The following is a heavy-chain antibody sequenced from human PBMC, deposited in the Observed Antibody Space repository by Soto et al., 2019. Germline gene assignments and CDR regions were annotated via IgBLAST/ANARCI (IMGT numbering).Heavy chain of an antibody. D-gene: IGHD2-21*02. J-gene: IGHJ6*02. CDR1: GGSISGYY. Sequence: PSETLSLTCTVSGGSISGYYWSWIRQPPGKGLEWIGNVYYSGSAKYNPSVKRRASISVDTSKNQFSLNLSSVTAADTAVYYCTRDGDGRMTTNPYYYYGMDVWGPGITVTVSS. CDR2: VYYSGSA. V-gene: IGHV4-59*01. CDR3: TRDGDGRMTTNPYYYYGMDV.